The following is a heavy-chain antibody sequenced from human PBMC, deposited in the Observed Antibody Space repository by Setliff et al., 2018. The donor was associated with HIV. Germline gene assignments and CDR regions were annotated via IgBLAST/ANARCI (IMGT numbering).Heavy chain of an antibody. Sequence: PSETLSLTCSVPSGSISVYYWSWVRQPPGRGLEWIGYVSYSGGTSYNPTLDSRVTMSIDTARDQFSLKLSSVTAADTAVYYCARARGRAQLSYYFDSWGQGRLGTVS. D-gene: IGHD4-4*01. CDR2: VSYSGGT. CDR1: SGSISVYY. J-gene: IGHJ4*02. CDR3: ARARGRAQLSYYFDS. V-gene: IGHV4-59*01.